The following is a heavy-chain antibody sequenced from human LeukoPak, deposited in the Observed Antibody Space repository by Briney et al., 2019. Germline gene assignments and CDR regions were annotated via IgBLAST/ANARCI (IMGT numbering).Heavy chain of an antibody. CDR3: AMFGGYSYGSTLRVYGLSAFDI. D-gene: IGHD5-18*01. Sequence: GESLKISCKGSGYSFTSYWIGWVRQMPGKGLEWMGIIYPGDSDTRYSPSFQGQVTISADKSISTAYLQWSSLKASDTAMYYCAMFGGYSYGSTLRVYGLSAFDIWGQGTMVTVSS. J-gene: IGHJ3*02. CDR2: IYPGDSDT. V-gene: IGHV5-51*01. CDR1: GYSFTSYW.